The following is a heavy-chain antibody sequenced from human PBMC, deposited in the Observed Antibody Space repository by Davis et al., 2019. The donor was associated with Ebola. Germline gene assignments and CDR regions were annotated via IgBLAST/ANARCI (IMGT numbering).Heavy chain of an antibody. D-gene: IGHD3-16*01. CDR1: GDSVSSGG. Sequence: HSQTLSLTCAISGDSVSSGGWNWIRQSPSRGLEWLGRTYYSSKWYNDYAVSVKSRITINPDTSKNQFSLQLNSVTPEDTAVYYCVRGWGRSGLDVWGQGTIVTVSS. J-gene: IGHJ6*02. V-gene: IGHV6-1*01. CDR2: TYYSSKWYN. CDR3: VRGWGRSGLDV.